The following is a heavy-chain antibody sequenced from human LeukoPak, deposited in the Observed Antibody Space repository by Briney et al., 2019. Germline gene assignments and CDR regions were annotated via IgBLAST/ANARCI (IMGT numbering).Heavy chain of an antibody. D-gene: IGHD3-9*01. J-gene: IGHJ4*02. CDR3: ARSHDFDWLTDY. CDR2: ISYSGTT. V-gene: IGHV4-34*11. Sequence: SETLSLTCAVYGGSFSGYYWSWIRQPPGKGLEWIGYISYSGTTSYNPSLKSRVTISVDTSNNRFSLKLSSVTAADTAVYFCARSHDFDWLTDYWGQGTLVTVSS. CDR1: GGSFSGYY.